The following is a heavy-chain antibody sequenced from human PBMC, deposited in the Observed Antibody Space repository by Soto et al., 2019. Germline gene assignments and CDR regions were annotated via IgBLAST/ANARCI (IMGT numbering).Heavy chain of an antibody. V-gene: IGHV3-33*01. D-gene: IGHD2-15*01. J-gene: IGHJ6*02. Sequence: QVQLVESGGGVVQPGRSLRLSCAASGFTFSNYGMHWVRQAPGKGLEWVAVTWYDGSNKHYVDSVRGRFTISRDNFKNTLYLQMNSLRVEDTAVYYCARDLKRKLPDQPRWGMDVWGQGTTVTVSS. CDR3: ARDLKRKLPDQPRWGMDV. CDR2: TWYDGSNK. CDR1: GFTFSNYG.